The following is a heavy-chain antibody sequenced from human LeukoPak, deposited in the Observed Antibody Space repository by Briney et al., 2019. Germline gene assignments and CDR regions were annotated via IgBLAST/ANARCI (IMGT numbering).Heavy chain of an antibody. CDR1: GASISRGSW. CDR3: ARNGGHNQEH. Sequence: SGTLSLTCDVSGASISRGSWWSWVRQPPGKGLEWIGEFSHSGITNFNPSLKSRVTISVDKSRNQFSLNLISVTAADTAVYFCARNGGHNQEHWGQGTLVTVS. V-gene: IGHV4-4*02. CDR2: FSHSGIT. D-gene: IGHD1-1*01. J-gene: IGHJ4*02.